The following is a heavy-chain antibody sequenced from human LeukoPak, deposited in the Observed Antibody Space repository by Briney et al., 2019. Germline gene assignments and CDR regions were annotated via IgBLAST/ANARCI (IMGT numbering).Heavy chain of an antibody. CDR1: GFTFSNYG. CDR2: ISDSGGST. J-gene: IGHJ4*02. V-gene: IGHV3-23*01. Sequence: GGSLRLSCAASGFTFSNYGMSWVRQAPGKGLEWVSGISDSGGSTRYADSVKGRFTISRDNAKNTLYLQMNSLRAEDTAVYYCVRGDSYGCDYWGQGALVTVSS. CDR3: VRGDSYGCDY. D-gene: IGHD5-18*01.